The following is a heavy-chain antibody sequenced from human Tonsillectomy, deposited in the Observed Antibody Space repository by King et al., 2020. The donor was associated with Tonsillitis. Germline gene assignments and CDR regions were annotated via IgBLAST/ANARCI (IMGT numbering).Heavy chain of an antibody. CDR2: IYHSGST. J-gene: IGHJ4*02. D-gene: IGHD3-22*01. Sequence: VQLQESGPGLVKPSETLSLTCAVSGYSIRTAYYWGWIRQPPGKGLEWIGSIYHSGSTYYSPSLKSRVTISVDTSKNQFSLKLSSVTAADTGVYYCARDRLGSSGKVDYWGQGTLVTVSS. V-gene: IGHV4-38-2*01. CDR3: ARDRLGSSGKVDY. CDR1: GYSIRTAYY.